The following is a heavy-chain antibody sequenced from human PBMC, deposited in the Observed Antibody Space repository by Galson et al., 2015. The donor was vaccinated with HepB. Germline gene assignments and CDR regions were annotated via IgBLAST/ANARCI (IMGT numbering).Heavy chain of an antibody. CDR1: GSTFSSYS. Sequence: SLRLSCAASGSTFSSYSMHWVRHTPGKGLDWVAVISYDGSNKYYADSVKGRFTISRDNSKNTLYLQMNSLRAEDTAIYSCARVSRVRWLRGAFDVWGQGTMVTVSS. CDR3: ARVSRVRWLRGAFDV. J-gene: IGHJ3*01. CDR2: ISYDGSNK. V-gene: IGHV3-30*04. D-gene: IGHD5-24*01.